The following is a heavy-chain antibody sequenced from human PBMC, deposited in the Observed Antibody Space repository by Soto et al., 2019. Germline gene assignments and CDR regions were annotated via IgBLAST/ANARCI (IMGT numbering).Heavy chain of an antibody. CDR3: AKVVDYDSTGYYSHLDH. Sequence: EVQLLESGGGLVQPGGSLRLSCAASGFTFSSYALTWVRQAPGKGLEWVSVIGASGSNTFHADSVKGRFTISRDNSKNTLFLQMNSLRAEDTAVYYCAKVVDYDSTGYYSHLDHWGQGTLVTVSS. V-gene: IGHV3-23*01. D-gene: IGHD3-22*01. CDR2: IGASGSNT. J-gene: IGHJ4*02. CDR1: GFTFSSYA.